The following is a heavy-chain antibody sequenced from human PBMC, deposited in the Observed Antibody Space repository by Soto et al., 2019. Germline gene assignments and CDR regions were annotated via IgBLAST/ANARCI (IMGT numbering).Heavy chain of an antibody. V-gene: IGHV6-1*01. CDR3: ARDGSWATYYYDSSGPSPYYYGMDV. Sequence: PSQTLSLTCAISGDSVSSNSAAWNWIRQSPSRGLEWLGRTYYRSKWYNDYAVSVKSRITINPDTSKNQFSLQLNSVTPEDTAVYYCARDGSWATYYYDSSGPSPYYYGMDVWGQGTTVTV. D-gene: IGHD3-22*01. CDR1: GDSVSSNSAA. CDR2: TYYRSKWYN. J-gene: IGHJ6*02.